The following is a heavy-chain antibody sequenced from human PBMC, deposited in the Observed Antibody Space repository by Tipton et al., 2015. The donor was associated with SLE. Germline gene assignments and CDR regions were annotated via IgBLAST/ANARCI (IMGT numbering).Heavy chain of an antibody. CDR2: ITTHSGDT. V-gene: IGHV1-2*02. J-gene: IGHJ2*01. D-gene: IGHD3-10*01. Sequence: QLVQSGAEMKKPGASVKVSCKASGYTFSGYYIHWVRQAPGQGLEWMGWITTHSGDTNYAQKFQGRVTMPRDTSISTAYMELSRLRSDDTAVYYCARVPIPVVRGVRYFDLWGRGTLVTVSS. CDR3: ARVPIPVVRGVRYFDL. CDR1: GYTFSGYY.